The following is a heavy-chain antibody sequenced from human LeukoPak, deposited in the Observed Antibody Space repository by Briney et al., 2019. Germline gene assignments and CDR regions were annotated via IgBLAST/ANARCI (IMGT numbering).Heavy chain of an antibody. CDR3: ARDLGHTGYDLYDY. V-gene: IGHV3-7*01. J-gene: IGHJ4*02. CDR2: MKQDGSEK. Sequence: PGGSLRLSCAVSGINFRGYWMVWVRQAPGKGLEWVANMKQDGSEKYYVDSVKGRFTISRDNAKNSLYLEMNSLRVEDTAVYYCARDLGHTGYDLYDYWGQGTLVTVFS. CDR1: GINFRGYW. D-gene: IGHD5-12*01.